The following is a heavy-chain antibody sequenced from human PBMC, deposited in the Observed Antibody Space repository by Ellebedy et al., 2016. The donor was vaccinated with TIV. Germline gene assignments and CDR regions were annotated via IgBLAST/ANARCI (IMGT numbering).Heavy chain of an antibody. J-gene: IGHJ4*02. V-gene: IGHV1-46*01. D-gene: IGHD5-12*01. CDR1: GYTFTSNN. Sequence: AASVKVSCKASGYTFTSNNMHWVRQAPGQGLEWMGMIIPSGGSARYARTFQGRVTMIRDTSASTVYMELSSLRSEDTAVYYCARDGHDYRFDYWGQGTLVTVSS. CDR3: ARDGHDYRFDY. CDR2: IIPSGGSA.